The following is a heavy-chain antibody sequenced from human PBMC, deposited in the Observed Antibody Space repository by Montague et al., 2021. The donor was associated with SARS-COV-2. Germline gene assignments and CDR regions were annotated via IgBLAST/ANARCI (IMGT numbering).Heavy chain of an antibody. CDR3: ARRHIVASNRAFDY. Sequence: SETLSLTCTVSGDSITNNYYWGWIRQPLGKGLEWIGTIYHSGTTYYNPSLKRRVTISVDTSNNQFSLKLTSVTAADTAVYYCARRHIVASNRAFDYWGQGTLVTVSS. D-gene: IGHD2-21*01. V-gene: IGHV4-38-2*02. J-gene: IGHJ4*02. CDR1: GDSITNNYY. CDR2: IYHSGTT.